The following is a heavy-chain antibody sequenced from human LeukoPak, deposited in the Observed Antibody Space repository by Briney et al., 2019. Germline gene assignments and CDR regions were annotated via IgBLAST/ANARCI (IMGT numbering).Heavy chain of an antibody. CDR1: GFTFSSYW. V-gene: IGHV3-7*03. Sequence: TGGSLRLSCAASGFTFSSYWMSWVRQAPGKGLEWVANIKQDGSEKYYVDSVKGRFTISRDNAKNSLYLQMNSLRAEDTAVYYCAKEFRGYSSGGGHYWGQGTLVTVSS. CDR2: IKQDGSEK. CDR3: AKEFRGYSSGGGHY. J-gene: IGHJ4*02. D-gene: IGHD5-18*01.